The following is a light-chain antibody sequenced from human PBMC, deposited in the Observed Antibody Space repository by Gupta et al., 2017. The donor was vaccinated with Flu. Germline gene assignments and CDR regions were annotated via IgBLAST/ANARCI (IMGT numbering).Light chain of an antibody. J-gene: IGLJ3*02. CDR1: SDSVSSNNY. Sequence: TVTLTCGLGSDSVSSNNYPSWYQQAPGQAPRSLIYYKTERSAGVPDRFSGSIGGNKAALTITGAQADDESDYYCVLDMGNGISVFGGGTKLTVL. V-gene: IGLV8-61*01. CDR2: YKT. CDR3: VLDMGNGISV.